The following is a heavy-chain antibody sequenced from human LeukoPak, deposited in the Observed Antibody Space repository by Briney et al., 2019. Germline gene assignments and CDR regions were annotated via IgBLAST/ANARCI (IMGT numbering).Heavy chain of an antibody. J-gene: IGHJ4*02. CDR3: ARQSDRFDY. V-gene: IGHV3-33*08. CDR1: GFTFSSYS. D-gene: IGHD1-14*01. Sequence: GGSLRLSCAASGFTFSSYSMNWVRQAPGKGLEWVAVIWYDGSNKYYADSVKGRFTISRDNSKNTLYLQMNSLRAEDTAVYYCARQSDRFDYWGQGTLVTVSS. CDR2: IWYDGSNK.